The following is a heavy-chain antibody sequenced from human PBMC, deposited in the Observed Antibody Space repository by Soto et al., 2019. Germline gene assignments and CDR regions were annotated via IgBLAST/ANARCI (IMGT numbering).Heavy chain of an antibody. CDR2: IYYSGST. Sequence: SLTCTVSGGSISSGDYYWSWIRQPPGKGLEWIGYIYYSGSTYYNPSLKSRVTISVDTSKNQFSLKLSSVTAADTAVYYCARVNPIRRGYFDYWGQGTLVTVSS. J-gene: IGHJ4*02. D-gene: IGHD3-10*01. CDR1: GGSISSGDYY. V-gene: IGHV4-30-4*01. CDR3: ARVNPIRRGYFDY.